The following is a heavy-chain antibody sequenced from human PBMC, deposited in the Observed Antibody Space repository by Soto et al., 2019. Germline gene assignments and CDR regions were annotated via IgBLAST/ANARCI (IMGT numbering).Heavy chain of an antibody. V-gene: IGHV1-69*12. CDR1: GGTFSSYA. CDR2: IIRIFGTA. D-gene: IGHD2-2*02. J-gene: IGHJ6*02. CDR3: ARNGYCVNTSCYSDYYSGMDV. Sequence: QVQLVQSGAEVKKPGSSVKVTCKACGGTFSSYAISWVRQAPGQGLEWMGGIIRIFGTANYAQKFQGRVTFTADESTSTAYMELSSLRSEDTAVYYCARNGYCVNTSCYSDYYSGMDVWGQGPTVTVSS.